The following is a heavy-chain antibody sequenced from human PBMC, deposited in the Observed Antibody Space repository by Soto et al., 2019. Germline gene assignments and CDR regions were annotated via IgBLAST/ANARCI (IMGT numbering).Heavy chain of an antibody. CDR3: VVVVVAATRGNWFDP. CDR2: IYHSGST. Sequence: QVQLQESGPGLVKPSGTLSLTCAVSGGSISSSNWWSWVRQPPGKGLEWIGEIYHSGSTNYNPSLKRRVTISVDKSKNQFSLKLSSVTAADTAVYYCVVVVVAATRGNWFDPWGQGTLVTVSS. CDR1: GGSISSSNW. D-gene: IGHD2-15*01. V-gene: IGHV4-4*02. J-gene: IGHJ5*02.